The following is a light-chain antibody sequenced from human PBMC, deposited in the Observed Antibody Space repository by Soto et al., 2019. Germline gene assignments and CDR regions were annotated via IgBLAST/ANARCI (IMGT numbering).Light chain of an antibody. CDR1: SSDVGGYNY. V-gene: IGLV2-11*01. Sequence: QSALTQPRSVSGSPGQSVTISCTGTSSDVGGYNYVSWYQQHPGKAPKLMIYDIIKRPSGVPDRFSGSKSGNTASLTISGLQVEDGADYYCCSYAGSYTVVFGGGTQLTVL. CDR3: CSYAGSYTVV. J-gene: IGLJ2*01. CDR2: DII.